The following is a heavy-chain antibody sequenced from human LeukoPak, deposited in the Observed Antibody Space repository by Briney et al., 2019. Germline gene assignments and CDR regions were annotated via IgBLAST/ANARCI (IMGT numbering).Heavy chain of an antibody. V-gene: IGHV4-34*01. J-gene: IGHJ4*02. CDR3: AREGRDYGGAYYFDY. Sequence: PSETLSLTCAVYGGSFSGYYWSWVRQPPGKGLEWIGEINHSGSTNYNPSLKSRVTISVDTSKNQFSLKLSSVTAADTAVYYCAREGRDYGGAYYFDYWGQGTLVTVSS. D-gene: IGHD4-23*01. CDR2: INHSGST. CDR1: GGSFSGYY.